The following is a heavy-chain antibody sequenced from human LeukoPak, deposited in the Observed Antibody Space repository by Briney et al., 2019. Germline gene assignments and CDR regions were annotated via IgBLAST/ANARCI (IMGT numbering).Heavy chain of an antibody. CDR1: GGSFSGYY. CDR2: IYYSGST. J-gene: IGHJ4*02. V-gene: IGHV4-59*01. D-gene: IGHD2-15*01. CDR3: ARDSFAYGSGSPFDY. Sequence: SETLSLTCAVYGGSFSGYYWSWIRQPPGKGLEWIGYIYYSGSTNYNPSLKSRVTISVDMSKNQFSLKLNSMTAADTAVYYCARDSFAYGSGSPFDYWGQGTLVTVSS.